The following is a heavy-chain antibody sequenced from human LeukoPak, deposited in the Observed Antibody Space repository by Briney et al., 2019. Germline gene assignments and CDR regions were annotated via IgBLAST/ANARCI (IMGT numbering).Heavy chain of an antibody. CDR3: ARGTVVTPSGAFDI. Sequence: GGSLRLSCAASGFTVSSNYMSWVRQAPGKGLEWVSVIYSGGSTYYADSVKGRFTISRDNSKNTLYLQMNSQRAEDTAVYYCARGTVVTPSGAFDIWGQGTMVTVSS. D-gene: IGHD4-23*01. V-gene: IGHV3-66*02. J-gene: IGHJ3*02. CDR2: IYSGGST. CDR1: GFTVSSNY.